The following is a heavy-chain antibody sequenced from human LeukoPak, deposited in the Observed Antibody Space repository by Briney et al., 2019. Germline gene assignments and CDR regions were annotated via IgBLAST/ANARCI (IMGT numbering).Heavy chain of an antibody. Sequence: ASVKVSCKASGYTFTGYYMHWVRQAPGQGLEWMGWISAYNGNTNYAQKLQGRVTMTTDTSTSTAYMELRSLRSDDTAVYYCARDNDYVWGSYQSGAFDIWGQGTMVTVSS. V-gene: IGHV1-18*04. J-gene: IGHJ3*02. D-gene: IGHD3-16*02. CDR2: ISAYNGNT. CDR1: GYTFTGYY. CDR3: ARDNDYVWGSYQSGAFDI.